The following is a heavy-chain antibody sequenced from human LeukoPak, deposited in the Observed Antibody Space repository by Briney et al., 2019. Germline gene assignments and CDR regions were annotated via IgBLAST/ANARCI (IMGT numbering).Heavy chain of an antibody. CDR2: ISSSGANA. V-gene: IGHV3-23*01. CDR1: GFTFRDAA. J-gene: IGHJ6*02. CDR3: AKDPYCSGGTCYGMDV. D-gene: IGHD2-15*01. Sequence: GGSLRLSCAASGFTFRDAAMTWVRQAPGKGLEWVSLISSSGANAYYADSVKGRFTIPRDNSKNTLYLQMNNLRGEDTAEYYCAKDPYCSGGTCYGMDVWGQGTTVTVSS.